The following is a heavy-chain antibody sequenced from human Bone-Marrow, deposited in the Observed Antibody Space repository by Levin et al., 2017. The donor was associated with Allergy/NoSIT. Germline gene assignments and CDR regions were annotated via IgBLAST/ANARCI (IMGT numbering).Heavy chain of an antibody. Sequence: SETLSLTCTVSGASISDSYWTWIRQPPGQGLEWIGHIQNSGSTYYNPSLESRVAISVDTSKNQVSLRLNSVTATDTAVYFCARLTECFGGACYSYGWLDPWGQGILVTVSS. CDR1: GASISDSY. J-gene: IGHJ5*02. CDR3: ARLTECFGGACYSYGWLDP. D-gene: IGHD2-15*01. CDR2: IQNSGST. V-gene: IGHV4-59*08.